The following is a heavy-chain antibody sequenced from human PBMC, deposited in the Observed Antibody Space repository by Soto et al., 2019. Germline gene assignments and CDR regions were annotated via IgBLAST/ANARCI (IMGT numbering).Heavy chain of an antibody. D-gene: IGHD1-26*01. J-gene: IGHJ4*02. CDR2: IYWDDDN. CDR3: AHRSVMGPKSPFDY. CDR1: GFSLSTSGVG. V-gene: IGHV2-5*02. Sequence: QITLKESGPTLVKPTQTLTLTCTFSGFSLSTSGVGVGWIRQPPGKALEWLALIYWDDDNRYSPSLKSRLTVTKDTSKNQVVLTRTNMDPADTATYVCAHRSVMGPKSPFDYWGQGTLVTVSS.